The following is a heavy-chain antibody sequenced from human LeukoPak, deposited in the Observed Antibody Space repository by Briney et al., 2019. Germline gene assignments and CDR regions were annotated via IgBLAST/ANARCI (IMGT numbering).Heavy chain of an antibody. CDR1: GGSISSGDYS. V-gene: IGHV4-30-2*01. Sequence: SETQSLTCAVSGGSISSGDYSWSRIRQPPGKGLEWIGYIFQSGSTYYNPSLKSRVTISVDRSKNQFSLKLSSVTAADTAVYYCARVGSDWNDVRYNWFDPWGQGTLVSVSS. CDR2: IFQSGST. D-gene: IGHD1-1*01. CDR3: ARVGSDWNDVRYNWFDP. J-gene: IGHJ5*02.